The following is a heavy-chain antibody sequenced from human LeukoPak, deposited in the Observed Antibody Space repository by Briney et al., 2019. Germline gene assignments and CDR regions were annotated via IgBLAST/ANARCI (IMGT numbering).Heavy chain of an antibody. Sequence: ASVKVSCKASGYTFTGYYMHWVRQAPGQGLEWMGWINPNSGGTNYAQKFQGRVTMTRDTSISTAYTELSRLRSDDTAVYYCARESLGYCSGGSCWGPDIWGQGTMVTVSS. CDR1: GYTFTGYY. V-gene: IGHV1-2*02. CDR3: ARESLGYCSGGSCWGPDI. D-gene: IGHD2-15*01. J-gene: IGHJ3*02. CDR2: INPNSGGT.